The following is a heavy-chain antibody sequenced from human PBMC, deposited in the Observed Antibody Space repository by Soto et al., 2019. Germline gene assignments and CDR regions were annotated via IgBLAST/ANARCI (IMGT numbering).Heavy chain of an antibody. V-gene: IGHV3-48*02. Sequence: GGSLRLSCAASGFTFSSYSMNWVRQAPGKGLEWVSYISSSSSTIYYADSVKGRFTISRDNAKNSLYLQMNSLRDEDTAVYYCARELNEETITIFGVVIIGYGMDVWGQGTTVTVSS. D-gene: IGHD3-3*01. CDR1: GFTFSSYS. CDR3: ARELNEETITIFGVVIIGYGMDV. CDR2: ISSSSSTI. J-gene: IGHJ6*02.